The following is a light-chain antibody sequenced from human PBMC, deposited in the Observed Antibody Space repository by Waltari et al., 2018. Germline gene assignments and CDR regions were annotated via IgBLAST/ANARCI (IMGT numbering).Light chain of an antibody. CDR3: SSRELIGHVV. CDR1: ILRTYY. Sequence: SSDLTQDPDVSVALGQTVRITCQGDILRTYYGNWCRQKPGQAPERVIYGNNNRPSGNPDRFPGASADNTASVIITRAQAEDDADYYCSSRELIGHVVFGGGTRLTV. V-gene: IGLV3-19*01. J-gene: IGLJ2*01. CDR2: GNN.